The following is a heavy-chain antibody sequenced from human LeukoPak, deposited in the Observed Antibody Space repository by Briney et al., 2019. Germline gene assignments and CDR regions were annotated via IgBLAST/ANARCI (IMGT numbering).Heavy chain of an antibody. CDR2: IYYSGST. D-gene: IGHD3-22*01. CDR3: AKSNGYGLIDI. CDR1: GGSISSYY. V-gene: IGHV4-59*12. J-gene: IGHJ3*02. Sequence: SETLSLTCTVSGGSISSYYWSWIRQPPGKGLEWIGYIYYSGSTNYNPSLKSPVTISLDTSRNQFSLKLNSVSAADTAVYYCAKSNGYGLIDIWGQGTMITVSS.